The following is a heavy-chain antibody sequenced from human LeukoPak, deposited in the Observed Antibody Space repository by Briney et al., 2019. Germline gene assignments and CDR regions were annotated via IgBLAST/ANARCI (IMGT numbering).Heavy chain of an antibody. CDR3: ARAKPRQNYYDSSGYSHYYYYGMDV. V-gene: IGHV1-46*01. CDR1: GYTFTSYY. CDR2: INPSGGST. D-gene: IGHD3-22*01. Sequence: ASVKVSCKASGYTFTSYYMHWVRQAPGQGLGWMGIINPSGGSTSYAQKFQGRVTMTRDTSTSTVYMELSSLRSEDTAVYYCARAKPRQNYYDSSGYSHYYYYGMDVWGQGTTVTVSS. J-gene: IGHJ6*02.